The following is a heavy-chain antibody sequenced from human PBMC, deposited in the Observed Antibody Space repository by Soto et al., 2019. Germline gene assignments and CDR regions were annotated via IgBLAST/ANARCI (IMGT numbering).Heavy chain of an antibody. CDR2: IIPIFGTA. D-gene: IGHD3-9*01. J-gene: IGHJ6*02. CDR3: ARVPSVRSYYDILTGYRIGGMDV. Sequence: SVKVSCKASGGTFSSYAISWVRQAPGQGLEWMGGIIPIFGTANYAQKFQGRVTITADESTSTAYMELSSLRSEDTAVYYCARVPSVRSYYDILTGYRIGGMDVWGQGTTVTVFS. CDR1: GGTFSSYA. V-gene: IGHV1-69*13.